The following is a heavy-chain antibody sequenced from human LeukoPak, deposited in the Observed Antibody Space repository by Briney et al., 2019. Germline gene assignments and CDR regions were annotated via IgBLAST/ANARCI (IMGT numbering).Heavy chain of an antibody. CDR3: ARGLVVRGAFDI. V-gene: IGHV3-13*01. CDR2: IGTAGDT. Sequence: GGSLRLSCAASGFTFSSYDMHWVRQATGKGLEWVSAIGTAGDTYYPGSVKGRFTISRENAMNSLYLQMNSLRAGDTAVYYCARGLVVRGAFDIWGQGTMVTVSS. J-gene: IGHJ3*02. D-gene: IGHD3-22*01. CDR1: GFTFSSYD.